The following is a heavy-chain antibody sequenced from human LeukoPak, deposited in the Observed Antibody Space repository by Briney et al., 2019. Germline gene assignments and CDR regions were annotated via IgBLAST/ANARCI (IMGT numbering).Heavy chain of an antibody. Sequence: ASVKVSCTASGYTFTSYAMNWVRQAPGQGLEWMGWINPNSGGTNYAQKFQGWVTMTRDTSISTAYMELSRLRSDDTAVYYCARDCPLYYYDSSGPRTPYYYYGMDVWGQGTTVTVSS. V-gene: IGHV1-2*04. J-gene: IGHJ6*02. CDR2: INPNSGGT. CDR3: ARDCPLYYYDSSGPRTPYYYYGMDV. D-gene: IGHD3-22*01. CDR1: GYTFTSYA.